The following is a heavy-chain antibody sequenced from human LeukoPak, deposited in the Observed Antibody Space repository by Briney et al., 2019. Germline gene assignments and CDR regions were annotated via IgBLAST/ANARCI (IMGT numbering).Heavy chain of an antibody. V-gene: IGHV4-38-2*02. J-gene: IGHJ5*02. CDR3: ARTYYGDNWFDP. CDR1: GYSISSGYY. D-gene: IGHD3-10*01. Sequence: SETLSLTCTVSGYSISSGYYWGWIRQPPGKGLEGIGSIYHSGSTYYNPSLESRVIISVDTTKNQFSLNMRSVPAADTAVYYCARTYYGDNWFDPWGQGTLVTVSS. CDR2: IYHSGST.